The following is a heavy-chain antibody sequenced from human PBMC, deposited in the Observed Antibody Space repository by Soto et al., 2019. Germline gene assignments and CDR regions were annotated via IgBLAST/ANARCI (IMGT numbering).Heavy chain of an antibody. D-gene: IGHD3-3*01. CDR2: IYYSGST. J-gene: IGHJ6*03. CDR3: NSIFGVKSYYYYMDV. V-gene: IGHV4-39*01. Sequence: SETLSLTCTVSGGSISSSSYYWGWIRQPPGKGLEWIGSIYYSGSTYYNPSLKSRVTISVDTSKNQFSLKLSSVTAADTAVYYCNSIFGVKSYYYYMDVWGKGTTVTVSS. CDR1: GGSISSSSYY.